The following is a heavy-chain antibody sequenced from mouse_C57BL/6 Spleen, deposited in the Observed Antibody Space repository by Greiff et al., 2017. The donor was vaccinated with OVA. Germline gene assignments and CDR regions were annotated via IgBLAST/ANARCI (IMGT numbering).Heavy chain of an antibody. CDR1: GYTFTDYY. V-gene: IGHV1-19*01. CDR2: INPYNGGT. CDR3: ARSDYYGSSYRDYFDY. Sequence: EVQLQQSGPVLVKPGASVKMSCKASGYTFTDYYMNWVKQSHGKSLEWIGVINPYNGGTSYNQKFKGKATLTVDKSSSTAYMELNSLTSEDSAVYYWARSDYYGSSYRDYFDYWGQGTTLTVSS. J-gene: IGHJ2*01. D-gene: IGHD1-1*01.